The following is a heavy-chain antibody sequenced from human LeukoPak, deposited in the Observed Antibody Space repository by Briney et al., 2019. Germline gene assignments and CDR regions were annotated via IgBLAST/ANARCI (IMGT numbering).Heavy chain of an antibody. CDR2: MNPNSGNT. V-gene: IGHV1-8*03. CDR3: ARSLQSGLYLDF. J-gene: IGHJ4*02. Sequence: ASVKVSCKASGYTFTGYYMHWVRQAPGQGLEWMAWMNPNSGNTAYAQKLQGRVTITGNTFITTAYLELSGLRSEDTAVYYCARSLQSGLYLDFWGQGTLVTVSS. D-gene: IGHD3-10*01. CDR1: GYTFTGYY.